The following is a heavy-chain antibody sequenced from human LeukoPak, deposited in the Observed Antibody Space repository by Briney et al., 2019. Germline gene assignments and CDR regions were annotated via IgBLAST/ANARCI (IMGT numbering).Heavy chain of an antibody. CDR3: AKQYDFWSGPDY. CDR2: ISGRGGST. Sequence: GALRLSCAASGFTFSSYAMNWVRQAPGKGLEWVSGISGRGGSTYYADSVKGRFTISRDNSKKTLYLQMNSLRVEDTAVYYCAKQYDFWSGPDYWGQGTLVTVSS. J-gene: IGHJ4*02. CDR1: GFTFSSYA. V-gene: IGHV3-23*01. D-gene: IGHD3-3*01.